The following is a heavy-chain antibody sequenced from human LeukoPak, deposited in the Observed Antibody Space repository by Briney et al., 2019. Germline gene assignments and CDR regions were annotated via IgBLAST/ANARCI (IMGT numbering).Heavy chain of an antibody. J-gene: IGHJ4*02. Sequence: GGSLRLSCAASEFTFSTYWMHGVRQAPGKGRVWGTNISPNGETTYYADSVKGRFTISRGNAKNTLYLEMNSLRAEDTAIYYCVRGTSAWRGVDYWGQGTLVNVPS. V-gene: IGHV3-74*01. CDR1: EFTFSTYW. CDR2: ISPNGETT. D-gene: IGHD6-19*01. CDR3: VRGTSAWRGVDY.